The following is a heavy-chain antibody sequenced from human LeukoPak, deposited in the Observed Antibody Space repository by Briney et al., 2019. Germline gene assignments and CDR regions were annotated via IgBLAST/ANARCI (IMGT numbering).Heavy chain of an antibody. CDR1: GFTFSSYG. D-gene: IGHD3-3*01. CDR2: IWYDGSNK. Sequence: PGRSLRLSCAASGFTFSSYGMHWVRQAPGKGLEWVAVIWYDGSNKYYADSVKGRFTISRDNAKNSLYLQMNSLRAEDTAVYYCARDSTIFGVVTDNWFDPWGQGTLVTVSS. J-gene: IGHJ5*02. CDR3: ARDSTIFGVVTDNWFDP. V-gene: IGHV3-33*01.